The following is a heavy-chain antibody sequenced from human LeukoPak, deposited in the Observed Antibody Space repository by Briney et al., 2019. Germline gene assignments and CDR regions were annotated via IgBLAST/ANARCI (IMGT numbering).Heavy chain of an antibody. J-gene: IGHJ4*02. D-gene: IGHD2-15*01. V-gene: IGHV3-66*01. CDR2: IYSGGVT. CDR1: GVTVSNNF. Sequence: GGSLRLSCAASGVTVSNNFMLWVRQAAGKGLEWGSLIYSGGVTHYADSVKGRFTISRDKSKNTLYLQMNDLRPEDTAVYYCARDPPAVAINTYGWGQGTLVTVSS. CDR3: ARDPPAVAINTYG.